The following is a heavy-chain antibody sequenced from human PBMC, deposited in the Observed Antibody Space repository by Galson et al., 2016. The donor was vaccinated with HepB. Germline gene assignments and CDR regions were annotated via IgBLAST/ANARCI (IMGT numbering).Heavy chain of an antibody. CDR1: GFTFSRYP. CDR3: AREGESVDDPLTFPDY. J-gene: IGHJ4*02. CDR2: ISTSSSYI. V-gene: IGHV3-21*01. D-gene: IGHD3-16*01. Sequence: SLRLSCAASGFTFSRYPMQWVRQAPGKGLEWISSISTSSSYIYYADSVEGRFTISRDNAKNSLFLQMSSLRVEDTAVYYCAREGESVDDPLTFPDYWGQGTLVTVSS.